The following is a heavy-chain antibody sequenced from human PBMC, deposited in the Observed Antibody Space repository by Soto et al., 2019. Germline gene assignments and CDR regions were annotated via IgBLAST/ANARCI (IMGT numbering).Heavy chain of an antibody. J-gene: IGHJ4*02. CDR1: GFNFDEYI. CDR3: TMWPAGSQSNFKF. Sequence: HPGGSLRLSCTTSGFNFDEYIMTWVRQAPGKGLEFVGHIGNKASGGAIEYGASVKDRFSISRDDSRSIVYLQTNSLKPEDTAVYYCTMWPAGSQSNFKFWGQGTLVTVSS. V-gene: IGHV3-49*04. D-gene: IGHD2-21*01. CDR2: IGNKASGGAI.